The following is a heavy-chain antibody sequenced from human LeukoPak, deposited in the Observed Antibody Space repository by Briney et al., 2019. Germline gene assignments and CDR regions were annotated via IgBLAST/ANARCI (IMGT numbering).Heavy chain of an antibody. V-gene: IGHV1-24*01. CDR1: GYTLTELS. D-gene: IGHD3-22*01. J-gene: IGHJ4*02. CDR3: AQGRVDSSSYCYVYYFDY. Sequence: ASVKVSCKVSGYTLTELSMHWVRQAPGKGLEWMGGFDPEDGETIYAQKFQGRVTMTGDTSTDTAYMELSSLRSEDTAVYYFAQGRVDSSSYCYVYYFDYWGQGTLVTVSS. CDR2: FDPEDGET.